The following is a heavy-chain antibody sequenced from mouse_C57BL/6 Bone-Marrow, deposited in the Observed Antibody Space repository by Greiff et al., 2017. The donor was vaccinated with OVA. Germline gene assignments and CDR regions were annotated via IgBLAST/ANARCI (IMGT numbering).Heavy chain of an antibody. J-gene: IGHJ3*01. CDR2: IWWDDDK. D-gene: IGHD1-1*02. CDR3: ARIDGRRKRDWFAY. V-gene: IGHV8-8*01. Sequence: QVTLKESGPGILQPSQTLSLTCSFSGFSLSTFGMGVGWIRQPSGKGLEWLAHIWWDDDKYYNTALKSRLTISKDTSKNQVFLKSANVDTADTATYYCARIDGRRKRDWFAYWGQGTLVTVSA. CDR1: GFSLSTFGMG.